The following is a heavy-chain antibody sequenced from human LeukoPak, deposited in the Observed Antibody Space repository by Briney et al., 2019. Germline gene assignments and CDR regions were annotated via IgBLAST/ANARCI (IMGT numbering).Heavy chain of an antibody. J-gene: IGHJ6*02. V-gene: IGHV3-23*01. D-gene: IGHD3-9*01. CDR3: ARDMYDILTAPLDV. CDR2: ISGSGGST. CDR1: GFTFSSYA. Sequence: GGSLRLSCAASGFTFSSYAMSWVRQAPGKGLEWVSAISGSGGSTYYADSVKGRFTISRDNAKNSLYLQMNSLRAEDTAVYYCARDMYDILTAPLDVWGQGTTVTVSS.